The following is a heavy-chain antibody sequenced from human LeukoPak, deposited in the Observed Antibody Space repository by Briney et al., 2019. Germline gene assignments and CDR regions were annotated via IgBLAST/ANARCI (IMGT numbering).Heavy chain of an antibody. CDR1: GGSISDYY. D-gene: IGHD3-16*01. CDR3: ARANYVWGSYVY. V-gene: IGHV4-4*07. J-gene: IGHJ4*02. CDR2: IYTGGNT. Sequence: SETLSLTCTVSGGSISDYYWSWLRQPAGKGLEWIGHIYTGGNTNYNPSLESRVTMSVDTSKNQFSLKLRSVTAADTAVYYRARANYVWGSYVYWGQGTLVTVSS.